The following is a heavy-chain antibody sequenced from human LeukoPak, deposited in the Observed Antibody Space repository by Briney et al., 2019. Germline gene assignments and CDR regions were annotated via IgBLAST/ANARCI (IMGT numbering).Heavy chain of an antibody. V-gene: IGHV3-74*01. J-gene: IGHJ4*02. D-gene: IGHD3-22*01. CDR2: INSDGSST. CDR3: ASGEFDYYDSIIF. Sequence: GGSLRLSCEASGFTFSSYWMHWVRQAPGKGLVWVSRINSDGSSTSYADSVKGRFTISRDYAKKTLYLQMNSLRAEDTAVYYCASGEFDYYDSIIFGGQGTLVTVSS. CDR1: GFTFSSYW.